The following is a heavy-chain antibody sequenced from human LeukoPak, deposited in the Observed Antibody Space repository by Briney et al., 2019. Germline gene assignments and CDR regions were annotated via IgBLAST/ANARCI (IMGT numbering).Heavy chain of an antibody. V-gene: IGHV3-11*04. J-gene: IGHJ4*02. CDR2: SSSSGSTI. CDR3: ARGDYGDYVSGVDY. D-gene: IGHD4-17*01. Sequence: GGSLRLSCAASGFTHSDYYMSWIRRAPGKGLEWVSYSSSSGSTIYYADSVKGRFAISRDNAKNSLYLQMNSLRAEDTAVYYCARGDYGDYVSGVDYWGQGTLVTVSS. CDR1: GFTHSDYY.